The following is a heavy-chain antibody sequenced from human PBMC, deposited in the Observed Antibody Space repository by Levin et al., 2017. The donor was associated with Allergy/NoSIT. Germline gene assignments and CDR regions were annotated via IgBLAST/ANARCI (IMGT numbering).Heavy chain of an antibody. CDR3: AKVLGRFLWVGMDV. D-gene: IGHD2/OR15-2a*01. CDR1: GLTFSSYG. Sequence: GGSLRLSCVASGLTFSSYGMSWVRQAPGKGLEWVSIIGTGGSSTYYADSLKGRFTISRDNSKSTLYLQMNSLRDEDTAVYYCAKVLGRFLWVGMDVWGQGTTVTVSS. V-gene: IGHV3-23*01. J-gene: IGHJ6*02. CDR2: IGTGGSST.